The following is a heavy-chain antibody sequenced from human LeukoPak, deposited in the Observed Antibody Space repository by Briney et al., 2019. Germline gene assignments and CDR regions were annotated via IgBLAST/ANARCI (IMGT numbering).Heavy chain of an antibody. CDR1: GFTFSSSW. CDR3: GRYGSGRRFEY. J-gene: IGHJ4*02. Sequence: GGSLRLSCAASGFTFSSSWMSWVRQAPGKGLKWVANINQDGNEKYYVDSVKGRFTISRDNAKNSLYLQMNSLRAEDTAVYYCGRYGSGRRFEYWGQGTLVTVSS. CDR2: INQDGNEK. D-gene: IGHD3-10*01. V-gene: IGHV3-7*01.